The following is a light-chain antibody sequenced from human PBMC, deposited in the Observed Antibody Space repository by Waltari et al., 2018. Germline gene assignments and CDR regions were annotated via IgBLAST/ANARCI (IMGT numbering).Light chain of an antibody. CDR3: HQSSSLPT. Sequence: PKEKVTITCRASQSVGINLHWYQQKADQSPKLLIKYASQSFSGVPSRFSGSGSGTDFTLTINSLEAEDAATYYCHQSSSLPTFGQGTKLDIK. J-gene: IGKJ2*01. CDR1: QSVGIN. CDR2: YAS. V-gene: IGKV6-21*01.